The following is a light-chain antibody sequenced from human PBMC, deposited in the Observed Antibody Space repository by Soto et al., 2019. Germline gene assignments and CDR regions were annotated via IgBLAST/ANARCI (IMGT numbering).Light chain of an antibody. J-gene: IGLJ2*01. V-gene: IGLV3-1*01. CDR3: QAWDSSTVV. CDR1: KLGDKY. CDR2: QDS. Sequence: SYELTQPPSVSVSPGQTASITCSGDKLGDKYACWYQQKPGQSPMLVIYQDSKRPSGIPERFSGSNSGNTATLTISGTQAMDEADYYCQAWDSSTVVFGGETNLTVL.